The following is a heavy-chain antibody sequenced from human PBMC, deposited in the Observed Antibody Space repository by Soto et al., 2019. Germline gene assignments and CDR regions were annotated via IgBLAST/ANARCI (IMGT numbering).Heavy chain of an antibody. D-gene: IGHD3-3*01. J-gene: IGHJ4*02. CDR3: ARWGGLSWSGAVCFKKTCVY. Sequence: QVQLVQSGAEVKRPESSMKVSCKPSGGTFNNYAINWVRQAPGQGLEWMGAIIPISGTTKYAQKFQGRVTITADKSTSTVYMALSSRRAEDTSVYYCARWGGLSWSGAVCFKKTCVYGGQGTLVTVSS. CDR2: IIPISGTT. CDR1: GGTFNNYA. V-gene: IGHV1-69*06.